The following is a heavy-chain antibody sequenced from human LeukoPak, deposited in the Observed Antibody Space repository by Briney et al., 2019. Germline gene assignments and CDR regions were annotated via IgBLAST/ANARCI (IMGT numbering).Heavy chain of an antibody. D-gene: IGHD3-9*01. J-gene: IGHJ3*02. CDR1: GYSISSGYY. Sequence: PSETLSLTCTVSGYSISSGYYWGWIRQPPGKGLEWIGTISYGGSTYYNPSLKSRVTISVDTSKNQFSLKLSSVTAADTAVYYCARGQENYDILTGYYKQDDAFDIWGQGTMVTVSS. V-gene: IGHV4-38-2*02. CDR2: ISYGGST. CDR3: ARGQENYDILTGYYKQDDAFDI.